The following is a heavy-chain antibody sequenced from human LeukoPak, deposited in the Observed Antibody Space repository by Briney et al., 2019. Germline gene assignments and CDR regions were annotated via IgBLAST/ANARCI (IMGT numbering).Heavy chain of an antibody. Sequence: PGGSLRLSCAASGFTFSTYAMHWVRQAPGQGLEWMGWINPNSGGTNYAQKFQGRVTMTRDTSISTAYMELSRLRSDDTAVYYCARVRYCSSTSCYIGWFDPWGQGTLVTVSS. CDR1: GFTFSTYA. V-gene: IGHV1-2*02. J-gene: IGHJ5*02. CDR3: ARVRYCSSTSCYIGWFDP. CDR2: INPNSGGT. D-gene: IGHD2-2*02.